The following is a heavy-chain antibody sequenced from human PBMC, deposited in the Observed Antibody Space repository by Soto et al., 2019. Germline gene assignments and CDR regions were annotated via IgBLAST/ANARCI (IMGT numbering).Heavy chain of an antibody. CDR3: ARDAPTETKHFEF. V-gene: IGHV1-18*01. J-gene: IGHJ4*02. CDR2: INDFNGNT. Sequence: QVQLVQSGREIKKPGASVKVSCKASGYILDMYGLSWVRQAPGHGFEWMGWINDFNGNTNYAQNFQGRVTMTTDTSAHTDYMDLTSLSSDDTAVYYCARDAPTETKHFEFWGQGPLVTVSS. D-gene: IGHD4-17*01. CDR1: GYILDMYG.